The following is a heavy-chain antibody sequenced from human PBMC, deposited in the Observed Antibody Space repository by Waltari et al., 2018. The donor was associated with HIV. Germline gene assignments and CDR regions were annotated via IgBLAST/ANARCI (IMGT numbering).Heavy chain of an antibody. CDR3: ARESGSSLDDAFDI. D-gene: IGHD1-26*01. V-gene: IGHV4-31*03. CDR2: IYCSGDT. Sequence: QVQLQESGPGLVKPSQTLSLTCTVSGVSISSGGYYWSGIRQHPGKGLAWIGYIYCSGDTYYNPSLKSRVTISVDTSKNQFSLKLSSVTAADTAVYYCARESGSSLDDAFDIWGQGTMVTVSS. J-gene: IGHJ3*02. CDR1: GVSISSGGYY.